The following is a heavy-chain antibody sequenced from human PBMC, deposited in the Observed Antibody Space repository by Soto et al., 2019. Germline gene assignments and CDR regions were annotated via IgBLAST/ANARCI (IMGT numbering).Heavy chain of an antibody. Sequence: SETLSLTCTVSGGSISSYYWSWIRQPPGKGLEWIGYIYYSGSTNYNPSLKSRVTISVDTSKNQFSLKLSSVTDADTAVYYCARFATGQQLVYYYYYGMDVWGQGTTVTVSS. CDR3: ARFATGQQLVYYYYYGMDV. CDR1: GGSISSYY. J-gene: IGHJ6*02. CDR2: IYYSGST. D-gene: IGHD6-13*01. V-gene: IGHV4-59*01.